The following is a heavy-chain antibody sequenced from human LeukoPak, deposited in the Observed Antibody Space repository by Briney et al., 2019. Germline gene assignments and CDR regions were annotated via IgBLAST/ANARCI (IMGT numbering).Heavy chain of an antibody. CDR1: GFTFSSNS. CDR2: ISGSGDST. Sequence: GGSLRLSCAASGFTFSSNSMTWVRQTPGKGLEWVSGISGSGDSTFYADSVKGRFTISRDNSRNTLYLQMSSLRPEDTAVYYCTKWTGFGDDWGQGTLVTVSS. J-gene: IGHJ4*02. CDR3: TKWTGFGDD. D-gene: IGHD3-10*01. V-gene: IGHV3-23*01.